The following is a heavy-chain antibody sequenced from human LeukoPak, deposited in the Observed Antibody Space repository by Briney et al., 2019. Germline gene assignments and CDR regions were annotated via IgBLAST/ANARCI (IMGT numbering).Heavy chain of an antibody. CDR2: ISAYNGNT. J-gene: IGHJ4*02. CDR3: ASDDILTGAYFDY. CDR1: GYTFTSYG. D-gene: IGHD3-9*01. V-gene: IGHV1-18*01. Sequence: ASVKLSCTASGYTFTSYGISWVRQAPGQGLEWMGWISAYNGNTNYAQKLQGRVTMTTDTSTSTAYMELRSLRSDDTAVYYCASDDILTGAYFDYWGQGTLVTVSS.